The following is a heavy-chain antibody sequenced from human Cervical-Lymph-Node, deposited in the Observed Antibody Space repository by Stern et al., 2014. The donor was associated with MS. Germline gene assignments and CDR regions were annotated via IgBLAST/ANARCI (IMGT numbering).Heavy chain of an antibody. CDR2: VIPFGGTS. Sequence: QDQLVQSGAEVKKPGSSVKISCKSSGGISWERQAPGQGLEWMGGVIPFGGTSNFAQKLKGRVTITADTSTDTAYLQGRSLKPDDTAVYYCARGGGDNWFDPWGQGTLVTVSS. D-gene: IGHD3-16*01. V-gene: IGHV1-69*14. J-gene: IGHJ5*02. CDR3: ARGGGDNWFDP. CDR1: GG.